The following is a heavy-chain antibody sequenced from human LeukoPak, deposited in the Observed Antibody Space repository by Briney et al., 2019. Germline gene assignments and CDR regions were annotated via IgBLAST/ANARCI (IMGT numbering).Heavy chain of an antibody. CDR1: GFTFSSYA. V-gene: IGHV3-23*01. D-gene: IGHD3-22*01. J-gene: IGHJ4*02. CDR3: AKASAMIVVVSKHFDY. CDR2: ISGSGGST. Sequence: PWGSLRLSCAASGFTFSSYAMSWVSQAPGKGLEWVSAISGSGGSTYYADSVKGRFTISRDNSKNTLYLQMNSLSAEDTAVYYCAKASAMIVVVSKHFDYWGQGTLVTVSS.